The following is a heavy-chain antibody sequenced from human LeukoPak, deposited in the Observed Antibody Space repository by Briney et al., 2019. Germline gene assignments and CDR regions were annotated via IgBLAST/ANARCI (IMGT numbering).Heavy chain of an antibody. CDR1: GLTFSTSG. CDR2: IGPTGFDR. D-gene: IGHD1-14*01. Sequence: PGGSLRLSCTTSGLTFSTSGFNWVRQAPGKGLELVASIGPTGFDRYHADSIKGRFTISRDNANNFLYLQMDSLRAEDTAVYYCATETNGRHYDYWGQGTLLTVSS. CDR3: ATETNGRHYDY. J-gene: IGHJ4*02. V-gene: IGHV3-21*06.